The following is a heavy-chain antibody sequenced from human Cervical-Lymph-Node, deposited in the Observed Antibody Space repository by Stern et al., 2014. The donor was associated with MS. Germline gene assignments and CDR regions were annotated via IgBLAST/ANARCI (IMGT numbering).Heavy chain of an antibody. V-gene: IGHV2-70*01. CDR2: LDWDDDK. J-gene: IGHJ4*02. D-gene: IGHD6-13*01. Sequence: QVTLKESGPALVKPTQTLTLTCTFSGFSLTTSAMCVSWIRQPPGKDLEWLALLDWDDDKYYNTSLKTRPTISKATSKTQVLLSLTNLDPVDTATYYCSRCRGDSRRWYYFDYWGQGTLVTVSS. CDR3: SRCRGDSRRWYYFDY. CDR1: GFSLTTSAMC.